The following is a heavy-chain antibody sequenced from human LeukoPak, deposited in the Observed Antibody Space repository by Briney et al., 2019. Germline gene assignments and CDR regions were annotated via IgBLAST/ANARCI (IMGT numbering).Heavy chain of an antibody. CDR3: AREGGLGYCSTTSCALSN. V-gene: IGHV3-66*02. J-gene: IGHJ4*02. CDR1: GFTVSNNY. Sequence: PGGSLRLSCAASGFTVSNNYMSWVRQAPGKGLEWVSVIYNDGRTYHADSVKGRFTISRDNSKNTLYFQMNSLRPEDTAVYYCAREGGLGYCSTTSCALSNWGQGTLVTVSS. CDR2: IYNDGRT. D-gene: IGHD2-2*01.